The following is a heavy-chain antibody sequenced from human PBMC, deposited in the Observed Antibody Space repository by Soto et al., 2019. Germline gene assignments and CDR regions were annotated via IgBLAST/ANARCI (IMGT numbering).Heavy chain of an antibody. CDR1: GYTFTSYG. CDR2: LSAYNGNT. CDR3: ARERERTGDY. D-gene: IGHD1-26*01. V-gene: IGHV1-18*01. J-gene: IGHJ4*02. Sequence: QVQLVQSGAEVKKPGASVKVSCKASGYTFTSYGIIWGRQAPGQGLEWMGWLSAYNGNTNYAQKLQGRVTMTTDTSTSTGYMDLRSLRSYDTAVDYCARERERTGDYWGQGTLVTVSS.